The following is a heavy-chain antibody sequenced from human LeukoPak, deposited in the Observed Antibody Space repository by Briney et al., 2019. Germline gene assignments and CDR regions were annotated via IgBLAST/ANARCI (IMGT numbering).Heavy chain of an antibody. V-gene: IGHV4-39*01. J-gene: IGHJ4*02. Sequence: PSETLSLTCTVSGGSISSSSYYWGWIRQPPEKGLEWIGSIYYSGSTYYNLSLKSRVTISVDTSKNQFSLKLSSVTAADTAVYYCARQAYYYDSSGYHFDYWGQGTLVTVSS. CDR1: GGSISSSSYY. D-gene: IGHD3-22*01. CDR3: ARQAYYYDSSGYHFDY. CDR2: IYYSGST.